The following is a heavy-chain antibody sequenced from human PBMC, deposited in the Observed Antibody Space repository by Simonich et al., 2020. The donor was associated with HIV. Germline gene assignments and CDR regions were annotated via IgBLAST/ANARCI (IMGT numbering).Heavy chain of an antibody. CDR2: INHSGSN. V-gene: IGHV4-34*01. D-gene: IGHD2-21*01. CDR1: GGSFSGYY. CDR3: ATTIKYEDAFDI. Sequence: QVQLQQWGAGLLKPSETLSLTCAVYGGSFSGYYWGWIHQPPGKGLEWTGEINHSGSNNHNPPLKSRFTISVDTSKNQFSLKLSSVTAADTAVYYCATTIKYEDAFDIWGQGKMVTVSS. J-gene: IGHJ3*02.